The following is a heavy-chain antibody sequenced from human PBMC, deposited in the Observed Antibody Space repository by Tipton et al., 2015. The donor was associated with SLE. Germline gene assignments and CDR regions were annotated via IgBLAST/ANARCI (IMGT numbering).Heavy chain of an antibody. CDR3: ARERGFLGVPTYFDY. CDR1: GGAFGGNY. V-gene: IGHV4-31*11. D-gene: IGHD2-15*01. Sequence: TLSLTCAVYGGAFGGNYLSWLRRPPVKGLEWIGCISYSGSTSYNPSLKSRVTKSVDTSKNQFSLKLSSVTAADTAVYYCARERGFLGVPTYFDYWGQGTLVTGSS. J-gene: IGHJ4*02. CDR2: ISYSGST.